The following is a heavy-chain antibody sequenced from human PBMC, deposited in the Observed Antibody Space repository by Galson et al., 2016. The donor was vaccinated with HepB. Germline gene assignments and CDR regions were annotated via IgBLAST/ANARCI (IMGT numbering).Heavy chain of an antibody. J-gene: IGHJ4*02. CDR1: GFTFSTNW. CDR2: IKQDGGEE. CDR3: ARFRPGAYFDY. V-gene: IGHV3-7*01. Sequence: SLRLSCAASGFTFSTNWMSWVRQAPGKGLEWVANIKQDGGEEYYVDSVKGRFSISRDNAKNSLYLQMNSLRAEDTAVYYCARFRPGAYFDYWGQGTLVTVSS.